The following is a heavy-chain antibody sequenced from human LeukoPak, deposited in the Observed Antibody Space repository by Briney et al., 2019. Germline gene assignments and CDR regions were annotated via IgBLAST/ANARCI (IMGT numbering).Heavy chain of an antibody. Sequence: SETLSLTCTVSGYSISSGYYWGWIRQPPGKGLEWIGSIYYSGSTYYNPSLKSRVTISVDTSKNQFSLKLSSVTAADTAVYYCARLGSGYYFDYWGQGTLVTVSS. V-gene: IGHV4-38-2*02. CDR3: ARLGSGYYFDY. D-gene: IGHD5-12*01. CDR1: GYSISSGYY. CDR2: IYYSGST. J-gene: IGHJ4*02.